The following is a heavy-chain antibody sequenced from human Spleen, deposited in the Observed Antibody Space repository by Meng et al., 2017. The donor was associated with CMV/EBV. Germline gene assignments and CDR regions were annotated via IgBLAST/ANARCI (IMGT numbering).Heavy chain of an antibody. Sequence: GGSLRLSCAASGFTFSNAWMSWVRQAPGKGLEWVGRIKSKSDGGTTDYAVPVKGKFTISRDDSKNTLYLQMNSLKTEDSTVYYCTTYYSDYYDPSGSDQWGQGTLVTVSS. CDR1: GFTFSNAW. CDR3: TTYYSDYYDPSGSDQ. CDR2: IKSKSDGGTT. V-gene: IGHV3-15*01. D-gene: IGHD3-22*01. J-gene: IGHJ4*02.